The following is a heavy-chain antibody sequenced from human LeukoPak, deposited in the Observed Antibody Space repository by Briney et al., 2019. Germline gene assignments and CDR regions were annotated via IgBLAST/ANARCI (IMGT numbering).Heavy chain of an antibody. CDR1: GGSISSYD. CDR2: IYYSGGT. V-gene: IGHV4-59*08. Sequence: SETLSLTCTVSGGSISSYDWSWIRQPPGKGLEWIGYIYYSGGTNYNPSLKSRVTISVDTSKKQFSLRLSSVTAADTAVYYCARRGGDSSGNFDYWGQGTLVTVSS. CDR3: ARRGGDSSGNFDY. D-gene: IGHD3-22*01. J-gene: IGHJ4*02.